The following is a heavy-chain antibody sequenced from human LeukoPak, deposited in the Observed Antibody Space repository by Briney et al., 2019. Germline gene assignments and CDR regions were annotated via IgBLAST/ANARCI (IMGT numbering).Heavy chain of an antibody. CDR2: IYHSGSI. D-gene: IGHD2-8*01. CDR3: ARYYCADGSCYPTYDS. J-gene: IGHJ4*02. CDR1: GGSISSSKW. V-gene: IGHV4-4*02. Sequence: KPSGTLSLTCAVSGGSISSSKWWSWVRQPPGKGLEWIGNIYHSGSIHYNPSLKSRVSISLDKPKNQFSLNLRSVTAADTAVYNCARYYCADGSCYPTYDSWGQGTLVTVSS.